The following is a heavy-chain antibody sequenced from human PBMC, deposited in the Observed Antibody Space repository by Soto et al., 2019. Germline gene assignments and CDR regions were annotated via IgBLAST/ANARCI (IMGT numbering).Heavy chain of an antibody. CDR3: ARDRSAYSSSSYYYYYGMDV. V-gene: IGHV4-31*03. CDR1: GGSISSGGYY. D-gene: IGHD6-6*01. CDR2: IYYSGST. Sequence: SETLSLTCTVSGGSISSGGYYWSWIRQHPGKGLEWIGYIYYSGSTYYNPSLKSRVTISVDTSKNQFFLKLSSVTAADTAVYYCARDRSAYSSSSYYYYYGMDVWGQGTMVTVSS. J-gene: IGHJ6*02.